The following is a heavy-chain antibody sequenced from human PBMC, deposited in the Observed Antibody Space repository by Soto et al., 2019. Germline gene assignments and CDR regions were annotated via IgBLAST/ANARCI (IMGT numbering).Heavy chain of an antibody. Sequence: EVQLVESGGDLVQPGGSLRLSCAASGFTFSSYSMNWVRQAPGKGLEWVSYISSSSSTIYYADSVKGRFTISRDNAKNSLYLQMNSLRAEDTAVYYCARGTVRGSGSYSHDYWGQGTLVTVSS. J-gene: IGHJ4*02. CDR3: ARGTVRGSGSYSHDY. D-gene: IGHD3-10*01. V-gene: IGHV3-48*01. CDR2: ISSSSSTI. CDR1: GFTFSSYS.